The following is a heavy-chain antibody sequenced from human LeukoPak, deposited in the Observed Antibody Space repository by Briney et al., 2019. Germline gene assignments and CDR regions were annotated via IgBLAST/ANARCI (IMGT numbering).Heavy chain of an antibody. CDR2: ISYDGSNK. J-gene: IGHJ4*02. D-gene: IGHD6-13*01. CDR3: AKDHSSSWYQPNFDY. CDR1: GFTFSSYG. V-gene: IGHV3-30*18. Sequence: GGSLRLSCAASGFTFSSYGMHWVRQAPGKGLEWVAVISYDGSNKYYADSVKGRFTISRDNSKNTLYLQMNSLRAEDTAVYYCAKDHSSSWYQPNFDYWGQGTLVTVSS.